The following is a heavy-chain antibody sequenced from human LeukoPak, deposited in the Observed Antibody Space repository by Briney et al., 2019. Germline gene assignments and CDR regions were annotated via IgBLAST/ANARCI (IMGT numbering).Heavy chain of an antibody. D-gene: IGHD1-26*01. CDR1: GYSISSGYY. V-gene: IGHV4-38-2*02. Sequence: ASETLSLTCTVSGYSISSGYYWGWIRQPPGKGLEWIGSIYHSGSTYYNPSLKSRVTISVDTSKNQFSLKLSSVTAADTAVYYCARAPSSGSYYVWFDPWGQGTLVTVSS. J-gene: IGHJ5*02. CDR2: IYHSGST. CDR3: ARAPSSGSYYVWFDP.